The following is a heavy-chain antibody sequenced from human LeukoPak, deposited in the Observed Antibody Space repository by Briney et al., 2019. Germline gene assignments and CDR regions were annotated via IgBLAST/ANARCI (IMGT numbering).Heavy chain of an antibody. J-gene: IGHJ6*02. CDR3: ARNRGWYATDV. V-gene: IGHV4-61*01. CDR1: GGPGRSDISH. Sequence: PSETLSLTCSVSGGPGRSDISHWSWIRQHPGKGLEWIAYVHYSGSASYNPSLEGRVTISLDKSQNQFSLELTSVTAADTAVYYCARNRGWYATDVWGQGAAVTVSS. CDR2: VHYSGSA. D-gene: IGHD6-19*01.